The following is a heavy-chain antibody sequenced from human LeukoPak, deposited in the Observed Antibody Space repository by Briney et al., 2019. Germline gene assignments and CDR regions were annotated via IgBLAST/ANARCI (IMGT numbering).Heavy chain of an antibody. D-gene: IGHD1-1*01. J-gene: IGHJ4*02. CDR3: ASLGN. Sequence: GGSLRLSCAASGFTFSSYSMNWVRQAPGKGLEWVANIKQDGSEKFYVDSVKGQFTISRDNAKNSLYLQMNSLKVDDTAVYYCASLGNWGQGTLVTVSS. CDR1: GFTFSSYS. V-gene: IGHV3-7*01. CDR2: IKQDGSEK.